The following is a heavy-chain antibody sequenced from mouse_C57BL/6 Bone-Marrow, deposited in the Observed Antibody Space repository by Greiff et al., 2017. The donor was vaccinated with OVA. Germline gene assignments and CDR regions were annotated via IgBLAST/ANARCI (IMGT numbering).Heavy chain of an antibody. Sequence: VHLVESGPGLVQPSQSLSITCTVSGFSLTSYGVHWVRQSPGKGLEWLGVIWSGGSTDYNAAFISRLSISKDNSKSQVFFKMNSLQADDTAIYYCARNGSYPSENRGQGTTLTVSS. CDR3: ARNGSYPSEN. CDR2: IWSGGST. V-gene: IGHV2-2*01. CDR1: GFSLTSYG. J-gene: IGHJ2*01.